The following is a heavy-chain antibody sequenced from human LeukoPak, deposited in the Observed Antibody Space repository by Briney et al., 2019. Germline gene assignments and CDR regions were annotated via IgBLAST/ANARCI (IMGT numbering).Heavy chain of an antibody. D-gene: IGHD1-1*01. CDR1: GFTFSSYG. J-gene: IGHJ4*02. CDR3: EPRDWNDGPASH. CDR2: IRYDGSNK. V-gene: IGHV3-30*02. Sequence: GGSLRLSCAASGFTFSSYGMHWVRQAPGKGLEGVAFIRYDGSNKYYADSVKGQFTTSRDNSKNTLYLQMNSLRAEDTAVYYCEPRDWNDGPASHWGQGTLVTVSS.